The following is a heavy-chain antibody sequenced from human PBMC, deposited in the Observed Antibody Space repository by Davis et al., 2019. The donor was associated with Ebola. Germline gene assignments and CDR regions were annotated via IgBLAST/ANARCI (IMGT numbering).Heavy chain of an antibody. Sequence: PGGSLRLSCAASGFTFSEAWMSWVRQAPGKGLEWVSGINWNGGSTGYAGSVKGRFTISRDNAKNSLYLQMNSLRAEDTALYYCARDYYGSGNYYMNYWGQGTLVTVSS. J-gene: IGHJ4*02. D-gene: IGHD3-10*01. CDR3: ARDYYGSGNYYMNY. CDR1: GFTFSEAW. V-gene: IGHV3-20*04. CDR2: INWNGGST.